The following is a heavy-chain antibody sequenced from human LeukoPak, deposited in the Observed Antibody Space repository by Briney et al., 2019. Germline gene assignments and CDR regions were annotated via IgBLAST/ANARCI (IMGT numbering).Heavy chain of an antibody. CDR2: IYSGGGT. Sequence: GGSLRLSCAASGFTVSNNYMTWVRQAPGKGPECVSVIYSGGGTYYTDSVRGRFTISRDNSKNTLYLQMNSLRAEDTAVYYCAKDLGGIAVAGTFYWGQGTLVTVSS. V-gene: IGHV3-53*01. J-gene: IGHJ4*02. CDR3: AKDLGGIAVAGTFY. CDR1: GFTVSNNY. D-gene: IGHD6-19*01.